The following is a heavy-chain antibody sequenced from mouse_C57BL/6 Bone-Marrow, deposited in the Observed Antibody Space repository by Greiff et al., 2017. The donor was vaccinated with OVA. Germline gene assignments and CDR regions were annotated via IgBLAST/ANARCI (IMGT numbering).Heavy chain of an antibody. J-gene: IGHJ3*01. CDR3: ARNGYYGTWFAY. V-gene: IGHV1-18*01. CDR2: INPNNGGP. D-gene: IGHD1-1*01. CDR1: GYTFTDYN. Sequence: EVKLVESGPELVKPGASVKIPCKASGYTFTDYNMDWVKQSHGKSLEWIGDINPNNGGPIYHQQFKGKATLTVDKSYSTAYMELSSLTSEDTSVYYCARNGYYGTWFAYWGQGTLVTVSA.